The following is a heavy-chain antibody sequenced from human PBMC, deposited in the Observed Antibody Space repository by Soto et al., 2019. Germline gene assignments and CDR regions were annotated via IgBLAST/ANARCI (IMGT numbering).Heavy chain of an antibody. CDR3: ARVRSGWGIDY. D-gene: IGHD6-19*01. Sequence: SETLSLTCAVSGFSIISGGYSWSWIRQPPGKGLNYIGYIYHSGSTYYNPSLKSRVTISVDRSKNQFSLKLSSVTAADTAVYYCARVRSGWGIDYWGQGTLVTVSS. CDR1: GFSIISGGYS. V-gene: IGHV4-30-2*01. J-gene: IGHJ4*02. CDR2: IYHSGST.